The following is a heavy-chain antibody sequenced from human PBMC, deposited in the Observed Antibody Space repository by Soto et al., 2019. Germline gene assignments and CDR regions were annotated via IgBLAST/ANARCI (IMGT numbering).Heavy chain of an antibody. CDR2: IKEDGSDK. CDR3: ASGGAVAGTH. Sequence: QLVESGGGLVLPGGSLRLSCGASGFTFSSYWMSWVRQAPGKGLEWVANIKEDGSDKYYVDSVKGRFTISRDNAKNSLYLQMNSLRAEDTAVDYCASGGAVAGTHWGQGSLVTVST. CDR1: GFTFSSYW. V-gene: IGHV3-7*01. D-gene: IGHD6-19*01. J-gene: IGHJ4*02.